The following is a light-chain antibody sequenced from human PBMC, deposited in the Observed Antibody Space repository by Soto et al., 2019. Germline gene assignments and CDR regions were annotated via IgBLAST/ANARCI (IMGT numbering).Light chain of an antibody. CDR2: KAS. Sequence: DIPMTQSPATLSAFVGDRVTITCRASQSISGWLAWYQQRPGKAPHLLIYKASSLESGVPSRFSGSGSGTEFTLTISSLQPDDFATYYCQQYNTYSPTLGQGTKVDIK. V-gene: IGKV1-5*03. CDR1: QSISGW. CDR3: QQYNTYSPT. J-gene: IGKJ1*01.